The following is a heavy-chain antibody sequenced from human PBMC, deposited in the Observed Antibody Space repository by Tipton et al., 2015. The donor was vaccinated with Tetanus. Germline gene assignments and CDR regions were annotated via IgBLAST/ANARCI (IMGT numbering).Heavy chain of an antibody. V-gene: IGHV3-21*01. J-gene: IGHJ4*02. Sequence: GSLRLSCAASGFTFSSYSMNWVRQAPGKGLEWVSSISSSSSYIYYADSVKGRFTISRDNAKNSLYLQMNSLRAEDTAAYYCARDLRNYYDSSGYSDYWGQGTLVTVSS. CDR3: ARDLRNYYDSSGYSDY. D-gene: IGHD3-22*01. CDR1: GFTFSSYS. CDR2: ISSSSSYI.